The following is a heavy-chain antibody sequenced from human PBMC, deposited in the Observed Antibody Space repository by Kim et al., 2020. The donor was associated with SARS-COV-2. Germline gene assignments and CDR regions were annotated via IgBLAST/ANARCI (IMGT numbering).Heavy chain of an antibody. CDR2: IKSKTDGGTT. Sequence: GGSLRLSCAASGITFSNAWMSWVRQAPGKGLEWVGRIKSKTDGGTTDYVAPVKGRFTISRDDSKNTLYLQMNSLKTEDTAVYYCTTVIPNIAVRPNYFDYWGQGTQVTVSS. J-gene: IGHJ4*02. CDR3: TTVIPNIAVRPNYFDY. V-gene: IGHV3-15*01. D-gene: IGHD6-6*01. CDR1: GITFSNAW.